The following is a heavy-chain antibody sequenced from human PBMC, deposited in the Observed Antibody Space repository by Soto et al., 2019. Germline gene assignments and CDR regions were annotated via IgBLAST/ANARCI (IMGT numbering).Heavy chain of an antibody. Sequence: QITLKESGPTLVKPTQTLTLTCNFSGFSFDTSEAGVGWIRQPPGKALEWLALVYRHNDKRYNPFLRSRLTITRDTSKDEVVLTLTNMDPVDTATYYCAYCLAAMAAPLTQCPDGVCFRAWFIYWGQGILVTVS. D-gene: IGHD2-8*01. CDR2: VYRHNDK. V-gene: IGHV2-5*01. CDR3: AYCLAAMAAPLTQCPDGVCFRAWFIY. J-gene: IGHJ4*02. CDR1: GFSFDTSEAG.